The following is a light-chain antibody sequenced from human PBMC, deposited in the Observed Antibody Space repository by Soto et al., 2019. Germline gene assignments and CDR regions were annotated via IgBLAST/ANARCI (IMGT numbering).Light chain of an antibody. V-gene: IGKV3-11*01. J-gene: IGKJ5*01. Sequence: EIVLTQSPATLSLSPGERATLSCRARQSIGSHLACYQQQPGQAPRLLIHDASSRATGIPARFSGSGSGTDFTLTISSLEPEDFALYYCQERNNWPPSITFGQGTRLEIK. CDR2: DAS. CDR1: QSIGSH. CDR3: QERNNWPPSIT.